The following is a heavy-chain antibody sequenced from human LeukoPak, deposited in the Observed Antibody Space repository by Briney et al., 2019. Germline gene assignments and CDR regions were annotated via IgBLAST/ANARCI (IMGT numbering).Heavy chain of an antibody. D-gene: IGHD2/OR15-2a*01. V-gene: IGHV4-39*01. CDR3: ARLISARIDY. J-gene: IGHJ4*02. CDR2: IYYSGST. Sequence: SETLSLTCTVSGGSISGSSYSWGWIRQPPGKGLEWIGNIYYSGSTYYNPSLKSRLTISVDTSKNQFSLKLSSVTAADTAVYYCARLISARIDYWGQGTPVPVSS. CDR1: GGSISGSSYS.